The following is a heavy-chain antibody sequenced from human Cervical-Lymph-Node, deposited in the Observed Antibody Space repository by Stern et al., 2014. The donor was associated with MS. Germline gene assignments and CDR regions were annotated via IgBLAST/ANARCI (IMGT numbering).Heavy chain of an antibody. CDR1: GFTFSSYG. D-gene: IGHD3-10*01. CDR3: TKGRGSGNRGLDALDI. J-gene: IGHJ3*02. V-gene: IGHV3-30*18. Sequence: QVQLVESGGGVVQPGRSLRLSCAASGFTFSSYGMHWVRQAPGAGLEWVATTSDDGSNKYYADSVKGRFTISRDNSKNTLYLQMNSLRAEDTAVYYCTKGRGSGNRGLDALDIWGQGTMVTVSS. CDR2: TSDDGSNK.